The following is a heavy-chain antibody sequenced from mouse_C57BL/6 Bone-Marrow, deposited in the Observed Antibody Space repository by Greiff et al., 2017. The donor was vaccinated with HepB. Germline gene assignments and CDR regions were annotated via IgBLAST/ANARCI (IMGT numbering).Heavy chain of an antibody. V-gene: IGHV1-55*01. J-gene: IGHJ2*01. CDR3: ARGVYDLLDY. CDR1: GYTFTSYW. CDR2: IYPGSGST. Sequence: VQLQQPGAELVMPGASVKLSCKASGYTFTSYWMHWVKQRPGQGLEWIGDIYPGSGSTNYNEKFKSKATLTVDTSSSTAYMQLSSLTSEDSAVYYCARGVYDLLDYWGQGTTLTVSS. D-gene: IGHD2-3*01.